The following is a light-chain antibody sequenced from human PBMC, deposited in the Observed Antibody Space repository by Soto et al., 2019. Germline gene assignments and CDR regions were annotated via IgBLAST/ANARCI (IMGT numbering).Light chain of an antibody. CDR2: AAS. CDR3: QQAHSFPFP. V-gene: IGKV1-12*01. Sequence: DIQMTQSPSSVSASVGYRVTITCRANQTLNRWLAWIQQKPGKAPHLLISAASSLQSGVPSRFNGSGSGTDFPLTISSLQPEYCATYYCQQAHSFPFPFCPWTKV. J-gene: IGKJ3*01. CDR1: QTLNRW.